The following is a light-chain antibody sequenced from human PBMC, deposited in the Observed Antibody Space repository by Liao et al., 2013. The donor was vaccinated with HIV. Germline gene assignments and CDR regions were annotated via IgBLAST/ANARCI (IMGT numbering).Light chain of an antibody. V-gene: IGLV3-1*01. CDR3: QAGTSRHFYV. Sequence: SYELTQPPSVSVSPGQTASITCSGDKLGDKYACWYQQKPGQSPVLVIYQDNKRPSGIPERFSGSNSGNTATLTISGTQAMDEADYYCQAGTSRHFYVFGTGTKFTV. CDR1: KLGDKY. J-gene: IGLJ1*01. CDR2: QDN.